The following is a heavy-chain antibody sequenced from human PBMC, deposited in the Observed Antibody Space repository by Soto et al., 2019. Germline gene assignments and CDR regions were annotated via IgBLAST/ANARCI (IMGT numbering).Heavy chain of an antibody. Sequence: SETLSLTCTVSGVSISSGGYYWNWIRQHPGKGLEWIGYSYYSGNTYYNPSLKSRVTISVDTSKNQFSLRLTSVTAADTAIYYCARQGGESSNDYYFGAFDIWGRGTMVTVSS. V-gene: IGHV4-31*03. D-gene: IGHD3-10*01. CDR3: ARQGGESSNDYYFGAFDI. CDR2: SYYSGNT. J-gene: IGHJ3*02. CDR1: GVSISSGGYY.